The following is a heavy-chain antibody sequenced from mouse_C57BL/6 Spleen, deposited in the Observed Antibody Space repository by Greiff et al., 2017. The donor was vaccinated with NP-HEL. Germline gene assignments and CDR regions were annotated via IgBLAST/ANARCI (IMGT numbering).Heavy chain of an antibody. CDR3: AKDGAGPGGFDY. J-gene: IGHJ2*01. V-gene: IGHV5-4*01. CDR2: ISDGGSYT. CDR1: GFTFSSYA. Sequence: EVQVVESGGGLVKPGGSLKLSCVASGFTFSSYAMSWVRQTPEKRLEWVATISDGGSYTYYPDNVKGRFTISRDNAKNNLYLQMSHLKSEDTAMYYCAKDGAGPGGFDYWGQGTTLTVSS. D-gene: IGHD3-3*01.